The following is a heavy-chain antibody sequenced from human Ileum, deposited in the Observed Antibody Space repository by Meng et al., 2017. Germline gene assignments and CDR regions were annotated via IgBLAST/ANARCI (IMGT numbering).Heavy chain of an antibody. D-gene: IGHD6-6*01. CDR3: ARSSTSPASYFFDY. CDR1: GGSVSSGSYY. CDR2: IYYSGST. Sequence: QLQESGPSPVRPSETLSLACTVSGGSVSSGSYYWSWIRQPPGKGLEWIGHIYYSGSTNYNPSLKSRVTISVDMSKNQFSLKLNSVTAADTAIYFCARSSTSPASYFFDYWGQGTLVTVSS. V-gene: IGHV4-61*01. J-gene: IGHJ4*02.